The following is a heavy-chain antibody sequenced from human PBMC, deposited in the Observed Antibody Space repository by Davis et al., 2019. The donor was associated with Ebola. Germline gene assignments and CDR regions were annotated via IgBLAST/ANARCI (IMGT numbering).Heavy chain of an antibody. V-gene: IGHV3-74*01. D-gene: IGHD6-6*01. Sequence: GESLKISCAAPGFTFSSYWMHWVRQAPGKGLVWVSRINSDGSSTSYADPVKGRFPISRDNAKNTLYPQMNSLRAEDTAVYYCVKAYWWDLIAARPLGMDVWGQGTTVTVSS. J-gene: IGHJ6*02. CDR2: INSDGSST. CDR3: VKAYWWDLIAARPLGMDV. CDR1: GFTFSSYW.